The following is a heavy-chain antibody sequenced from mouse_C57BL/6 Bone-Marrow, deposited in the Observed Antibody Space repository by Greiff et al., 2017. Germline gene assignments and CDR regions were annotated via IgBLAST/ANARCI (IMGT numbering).Heavy chain of an antibody. D-gene: IGHD1-1*02. CDR3: ARSGNYAMDY. J-gene: IGHJ4*01. Sequence: QVQLKQSGAELVKPGASVKLSCKASGYTFTSYWMQWVKQRPGQGLEWIGEIDPSDSYTNYNQKFKGKATLTVDTSSSTAYMQLSSLTSEDSAVYYCARSGNYAMDYWGQGTSGTVSS. CDR1: GYTFTSYW. CDR2: IDPSDSYT. V-gene: IGHV1-50*01.